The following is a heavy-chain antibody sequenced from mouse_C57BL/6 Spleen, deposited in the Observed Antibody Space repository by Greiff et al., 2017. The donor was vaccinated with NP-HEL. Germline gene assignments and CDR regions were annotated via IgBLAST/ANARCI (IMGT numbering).Heavy chain of an antibody. Sequence: QVQLKQPGAELVMPGASVKLSCKASGYTFTSYWMHWVKQRPGQGLEWIGEIDPSDSYTNYNQKFKGKSTLTVDKSSSTAYMQLSSLTSEDSAVYYCARPYGSGTSWFAYWGQGTLVTVSA. D-gene: IGHD1-1*01. CDR2: IDPSDSYT. V-gene: IGHV1-69*01. J-gene: IGHJ3*01. CDR3: ARPYGSGTSWFAY. CDR1: GYTFTSYW.